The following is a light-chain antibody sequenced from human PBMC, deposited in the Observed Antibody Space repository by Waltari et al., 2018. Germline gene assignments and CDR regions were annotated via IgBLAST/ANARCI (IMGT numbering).Light chain of an antibody. J-gene: IGKJ2*01. Sequence: DIVMTQSPESLAVSLGARATIHCKSSHNVLYRSNNKNYLAWYQHKPGQPPKQLIYWTSTRESGVPDRFSGSGSGTDFARTISSLQAEDVAVYYCQQYYTTPYTFGQGTKLEIK. CDR3: QQYYTTPYT. CDR2: WTS. CDR1: HNVLYRSNNKNY. V-gene: IGKV4-1*01.